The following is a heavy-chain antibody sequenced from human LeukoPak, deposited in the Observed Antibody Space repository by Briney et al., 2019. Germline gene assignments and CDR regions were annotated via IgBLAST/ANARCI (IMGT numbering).Heavy chain of an antibody. D-gene: IGHD3-16*01. V-gene: IGHV1-69*01. CDR1: GGTFSSYA. J-gene: IGHJ3*02. CDR3: ASGGRPKAFDI. CDR2: IIPIFGTA. Sequence: ASVKVSCKASGGTFSSYAISWVRQAPGQGLEWMGGIIPIFGTANYAQKFQGRVTITADESTSTAYMELSSLRSEDTAVYCCASGGRPKAFDIWGQGTMVTVSS.